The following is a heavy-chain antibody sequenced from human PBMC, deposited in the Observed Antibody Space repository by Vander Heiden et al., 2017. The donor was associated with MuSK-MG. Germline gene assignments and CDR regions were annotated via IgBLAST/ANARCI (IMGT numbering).Heavy chain of an antibody. J-gene: IGHJ4*02. CDR2: INHSGST. CDR3: ARDARLLWFGELWGGYYFDY. Sequence: QVQLQQWGAGLLKPSETLSLTCAVYGGSFSGYYWSWIRPPPGKGLEWIGEINHSGSTNYNPSLKSRVTISVDTSKNQFSLKLSSVTAADTAVYYCARDARLLWFGELWGGYYFDYWGQGTLVTVSS. CDR1: GGSFSGYY. V-gene: IGHV4-34*01. D-gene: IGHD3-10*01.